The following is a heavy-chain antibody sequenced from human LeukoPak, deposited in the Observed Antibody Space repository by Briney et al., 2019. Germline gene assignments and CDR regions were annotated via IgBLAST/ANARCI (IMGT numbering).Heavy chain of an antibody. CDR1: GFTFNNAW. Sequence: GGSLRLSCAASGFTFNNAWMNWVRQAPGKGLEWVSSISSSSSYIYYADSVKGRFTISRDNAKNSLYLQMNSLRAEDTAVYYCARGTTISLLYYWGQGTLVTVSS. J-gene: IGHJ4*02. V-gene: IGHV3-21*01. D-gene: IGHD1-7*01. CDR3: ARGTTISLLYY. CDR2: ISSSSSYI.